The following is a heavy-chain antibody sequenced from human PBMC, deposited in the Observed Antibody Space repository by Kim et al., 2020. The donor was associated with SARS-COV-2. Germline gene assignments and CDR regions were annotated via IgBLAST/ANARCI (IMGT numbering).Heavy chain of an antibody. V-gene: IGHV1-69*06. J-gene: IGHJ6*02. CDR1: GGTFSSYA. Sequence: SVKVSCKASGGTFSSYAISWVRQAPGQGLEWMGGIIPIFGTANYAQKFQGRVTITADKSTSTAYMELSSLRSEDTAVYYCARGSQQLDHYYYGMDVWGQGTTVTVSS. D-gene: IGHD6-13*01. CDR3: ARGSQQLDHYYYGMDV. CDR2: IIPIFGTA.